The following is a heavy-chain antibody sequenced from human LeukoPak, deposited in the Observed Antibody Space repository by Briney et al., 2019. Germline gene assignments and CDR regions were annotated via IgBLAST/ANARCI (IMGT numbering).Heavy chain of an antibody. CDR1: GYTFTSYG. V-gene: IGHV1-18*01. CDR3: ARDMRDSSGYWVYYFDY. Sequence: ASVKVSFKASGYTFTSYGISWVRQAPGQGLEWMGWISAYNGNTSYAQKLQGRVTMTTDTSTSTAYMELRSLRSDDTAVYYCARDMRDSSGYWVYYFDYWGQGTLVTVSS. D-gene: IGHD3-22*01. CDR2: ISAYNGNT. J-gene: IGHJ4*02.